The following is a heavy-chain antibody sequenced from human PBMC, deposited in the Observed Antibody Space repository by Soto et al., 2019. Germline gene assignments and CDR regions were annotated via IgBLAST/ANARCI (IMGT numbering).Heavy chain of an antibody. V-gene: IGHV1-46*01. CDR2: INPSGGST. CDR3: ARDWARLYGMDA. CDR1: GYTFTSYY. J-gene: IGHJ6*02. D-gene: IGHD3-16*01. Sequence: ASVKVSCKASGYTFTSYYMHWVRQAPGQGLEWMGIINPSGGSTSYAQKFQGRVTMTRVTSTSTVYMELSSLRSEDTAVYYCARDWARLYGMDAWGQGTTVTVSS.